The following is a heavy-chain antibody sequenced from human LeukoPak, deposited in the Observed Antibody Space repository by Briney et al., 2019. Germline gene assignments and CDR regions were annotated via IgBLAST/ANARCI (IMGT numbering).Heavy chain of an antibody. CDR3: AKDSAGSGTRYYYYYGMDV. CDR2: INWNGGST. Sequence: PGGSLRLSCAASGFTFDDYGMSWVRQAPGKGPEWVSGINWNGGSTGYADSVKGRFTISRDNAKNSLYLQMNSLRAEDTAVYYCAKDSAGSGTRYYYYYGMDVWGQGTTVTVSS. D-gene: IGHD3-10*01. V-gene: IGHV3-20*04. CDR1: GFTFDDYG. J-gene: IGHJ6*02.